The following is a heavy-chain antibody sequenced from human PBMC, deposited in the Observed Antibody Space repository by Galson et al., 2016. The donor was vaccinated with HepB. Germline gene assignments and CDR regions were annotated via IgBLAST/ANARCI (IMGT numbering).Heavy chain of an antibody. CDR1: GFTFSSYA. CDR3: AKERGSYARYNWFDS. D-gene: IGHD1-26*01. J-gene: IGHJ5*01. Sequence: SLRLSCAASGFTFSSYAMSWVRQAPGKGLEWVSVISGSDGRTYYADSVKGRFTISRDNSKNTLCLQMNSLRAEDTAVYYCAKERGSYARYNWFDSWGQGTLVTVSS. CDR2: ISGSDGRT. V-gene: IGHV3-23*01.